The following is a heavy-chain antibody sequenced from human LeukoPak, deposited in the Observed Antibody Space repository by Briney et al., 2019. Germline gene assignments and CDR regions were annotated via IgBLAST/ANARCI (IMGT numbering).Heavy chain of an antibody. J-gene: IGHJ4*02. D-gene: IGHD4-17*01. CDR1: GFTFSGSA. V-gene: IGHV3-73*01. Sequence: PGGSLRLSCAASGFTFSGSAVHWVRQASGKGLEWVDRIRSKANSYATAYAASVKGRFTISRDDSKNTAFLQMNSLKVEDTAVYFCTSPPHDYGNDFDFWGRGTLVTVSS. CDR2: IRSKANSYAT. CDR3: TSPPHDYGNDFDF.